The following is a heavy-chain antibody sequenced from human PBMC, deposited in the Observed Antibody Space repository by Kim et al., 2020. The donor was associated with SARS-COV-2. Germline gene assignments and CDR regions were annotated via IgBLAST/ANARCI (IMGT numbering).Heavy chain of an antibody. V-gene: IGHV1-8*01. J-gene: IGHJ4*02. CDR2: MNPNSGNT. Sequence: ASVKVSCKASGYTFTSYDINWVRQATGQGLEWMGWMNPNSGNTGYAQKFQGRVTMTRNTSISTAYMELSSLRSEDTAVYYCARVPYKKRGFDYWGQGTLVTVSS. CDR1: GYTFTSYD. CDR3: ARVPYKKRGFDY. D-gene: IGHD1-1*01.